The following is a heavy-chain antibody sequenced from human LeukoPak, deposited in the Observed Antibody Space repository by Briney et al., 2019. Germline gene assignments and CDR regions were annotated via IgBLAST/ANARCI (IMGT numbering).Heavy chain of an antibody. CDR2: IQYDGSNK. Sequence: GGSLRLSCAASGFTFSSYGMHWVRQAPGKGLEWVAFIQYDGSNKYYAESVKGRFTISRDNSKDTMYLQMNKLRAEATDLCYCAETLGVYCGTYWPYHFDYWGQGTLVTVSS. V-gene: IGHV3-30*02. CDR3: AETLGVYCGTYWPYHFDY. D-gene: IGHD2-21*01. J-gene: IGHJ4*02. CDR1: GFTFSSYG.